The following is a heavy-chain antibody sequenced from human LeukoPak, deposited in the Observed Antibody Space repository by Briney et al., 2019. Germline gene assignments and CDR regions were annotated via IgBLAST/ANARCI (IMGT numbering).Heavy chain of an antibody. CDR3: ARTYSSSPVDYYYYYMDV. CDR2: IYTSGST. J-gene: IGHJ6*03. V-gene: IGHV4-4*07. Sequence: PSETLSLTCTVSGGSISSYYWSWIRQPAGKGLEWIGRIYTSGSTNYNPSLKSRATMSVDTSKNQFSLKLSSVTAADTAVYYCARTYSSSPVDYYYYYMDVWGKGTTVTVSS. CDR1: GGSISSYY. D-gene: IGHD6-6*01.